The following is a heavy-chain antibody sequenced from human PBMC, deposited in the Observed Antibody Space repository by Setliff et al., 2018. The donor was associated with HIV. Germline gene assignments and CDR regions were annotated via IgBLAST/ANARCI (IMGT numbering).Heavy chain of an antibody. J-gene: IGHJ5*02. CDR2: IKSKTDGGTT. Sequence: PGGSLRLSCAASGFNFNKAWMNWVRQAPGKGLEWVGRIKSKTDGGTTDYAAPVKGRFTISRDDSKNSLSLHMNSLKTEDTAVYYCAVWIREVISWGRGTLVTVSS. CDR1: GFNFNKAW. CDR3: AVWIREVIS. V-gene: IGHV3-15*01. D-gene: IGHD3-10*01.